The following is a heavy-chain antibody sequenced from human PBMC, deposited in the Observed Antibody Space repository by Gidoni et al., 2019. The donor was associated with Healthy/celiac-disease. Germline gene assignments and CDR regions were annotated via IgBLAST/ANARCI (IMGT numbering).Heavy chain of an antibody. CDR3: VKVNYVGVGYYYYYMDV. CDR2: ISSNGGST. V-gene: IGHV3-64D*06. D-gene: IGHD1-7*01. J-gene: IGHJ6*03. CDR1: GFTLSSYA. Sequence: EVQPVESGGGLLQTGGSLRLSCSSSGFTLSSYAMHWVRQAPGKGLEYVSAISSNGGSTYYADSVKGRFTISRDNSKNTLYLQMSSLRAEDTAVYYCVKVNYVGVGYYYYYMDVWGKGTTVTVSS.